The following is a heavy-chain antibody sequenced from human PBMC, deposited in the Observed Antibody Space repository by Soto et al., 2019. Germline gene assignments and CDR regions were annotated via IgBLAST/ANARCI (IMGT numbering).Heavy chain of an antibody. CDR3: SKGQGAYSGYDYTFEH. CDR2: ISGNVGRT. J-gene: IGHJ4*02. CDR1: AVTFDIDA. D-gene: IGHD5-12*01. V-gene: IGHV3-23*01. Sequence: GGSRRPSCAVSAVTFDIDAMSWVRHLPVKVRQWDSAISGNVGRTYYADSVKGRFTISRDNSKNTLHLQMNSLRAEDTALYYCSKGQGAYSGYDYTFEHWGQGTQVPVSS.